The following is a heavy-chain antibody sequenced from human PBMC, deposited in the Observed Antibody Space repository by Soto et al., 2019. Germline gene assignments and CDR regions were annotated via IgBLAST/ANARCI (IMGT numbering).Heavy chain of an antibody. CDR1: GGSISSSSYY. CDR3: ARQGGEWAQWLALYYFDY. J-gene: IGHJ4*02. Sequence: QLQLQESGPGLVKPSETLSLTCTVSGGSISSSSYYWGWIRQPPGKGLEWIGSIYYSGSTYYNPSLKSRATISVDTSKHQFSLKLSSVTAADTAVYYCARQGGEWAQWLALYYFDYWGQGTLVTVSS. V-gene: IGHV4-39*01. D-gene: IGHD6-19*01. CDR2: IYYSGST.